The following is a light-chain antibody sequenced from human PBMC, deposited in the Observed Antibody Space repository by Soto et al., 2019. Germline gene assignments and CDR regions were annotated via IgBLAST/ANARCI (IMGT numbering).Light chain of an antibody. CDR1: QSIGSN. CDR3: QQSHPFPWT. J-gene: IGKJ1*01. V-gene: IGKV1-39*01. CDR2: AAS. Sequence: DLRMPQSPSSLSASVRDRVTITCRASQSIGSNLNWYQQSPGRAPKLLVFAASSKSRGVPLRFDARGSGTDFSLTINSLQPEDVATYYCQQSHPFPWTFGQGTKVDVK.